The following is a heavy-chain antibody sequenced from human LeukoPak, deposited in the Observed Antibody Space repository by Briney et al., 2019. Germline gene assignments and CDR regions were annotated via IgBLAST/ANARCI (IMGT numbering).Heavy chain of an antibody. V-gene: IGHV3-30*09. J-gene: IGHJ4*02. CDR2: ISNDGSKK. Sequence: GGSLRLSCAASRFTFTTYAVHWVRQAPGKGLEWVALISNDGSKKYYADSVKGRFAISRNNSNNTLYLQMNSLRPEDTAVYYCARADYYTSGTYRYYFDYWGQGTLVTVSS. CDR1: RFTFTTYA. CDR3: ARADYYTSGTYRYYFDY. D-gene: IGHD3-10*01.